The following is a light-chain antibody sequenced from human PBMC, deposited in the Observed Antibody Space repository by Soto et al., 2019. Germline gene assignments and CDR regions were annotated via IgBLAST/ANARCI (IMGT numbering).Light chain of an antibody. J-gene: IGLJ1*01. CDR2: DVS. CDR1: SSDVGGYNY. CDR3: SSYTSISTFYV. V-gene: IGLV2-14*01. Sequence: QSALTQSASVSGSPGQSITISCTGTSSDVGGYNYVSWYQQHPGKAPKLMIYDVSNRPSGVPNRFSGSKSGNTASLTISGLQAEDEADYYCSSYTSISTFYVFGTGTKLTVL.